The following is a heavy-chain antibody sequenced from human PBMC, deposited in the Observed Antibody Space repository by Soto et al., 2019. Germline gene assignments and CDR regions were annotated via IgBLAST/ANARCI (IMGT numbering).Heavy chain of an antibody. Sequence: EVQLVESGGGLVKPGGSLRLSCAASGFDFSKAWMSWVRQAPGKGLEWVGRLMSKTDGGTTVYAAPVKGRFTISRDDSKNARYLQVSSLKTEDTGVYYCGAGTGRADLDYWGQGTLVTVFS. V-gene: IGHV3-15*01. CDR2: LMSKTDGGTT. CDR1: GFDFSKAW. CDR3: GAGTGRADLDY. J-gene: IGHJ4*02.